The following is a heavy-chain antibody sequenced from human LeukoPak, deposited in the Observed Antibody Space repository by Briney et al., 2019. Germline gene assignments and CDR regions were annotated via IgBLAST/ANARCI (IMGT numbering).Heavy chain of an antibody. CDR1: GFTFSSYG. CDR3: AKSDTAMVSYYYMDV. Sequence: GGSLRLSCAASGFTFSSYGMSWVRQAPGKGLEWVSAISGSGGSTYYADSVKGRFTISRDNSKNTLYLQMNSLRAEDTAVYYCAKSDTAMVSYYYMDVWGKGTTVTISS. D-gene: IGHD5-18*01. J-gene: IGHJ6*03. CDR2: ISGSGGST. V-gene: IGHV3-23*01.